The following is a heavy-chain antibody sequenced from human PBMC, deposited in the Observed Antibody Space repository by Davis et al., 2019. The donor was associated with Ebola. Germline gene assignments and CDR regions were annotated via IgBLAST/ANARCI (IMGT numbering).Heavy chain of an antibody. D-gene: IGHD3-10*01. Sequence: PGGSLRLSCAASGFTFSSYAMSWVRQAPGKGLEWVSSISSDSDYIYYADSAKGRFTISRDNAKNSLLLQMDSLTAEDTAVYYCARERGPYILGWFEPFDIWGQGTRVTVSS. V-gene: IGHV3-21*01. CDR1: GFTFSSYA. CDR2: ISSDSDYI. J-gene: IGHJ3*02. CDR3: ARERGPYILGWFEPFDI.